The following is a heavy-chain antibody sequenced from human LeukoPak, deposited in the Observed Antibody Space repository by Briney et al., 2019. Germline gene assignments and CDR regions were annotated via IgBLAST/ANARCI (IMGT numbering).Heavy chain of an antibody. D-gene: IGHD5-18*01. V-gene: IGHV1-2*02. CDR3: ARSAYNYGYVYFDH. CDR1: GRTFTGCF. J-gene: IGHJ4*02. CDR2: IDPNSDNI. Sequence: GASVKVSCKASGRTFTGCFIHYVRQAPGQGLEWMGWIDPNSDNIRYSETFKDRVTMTRDTSTNTAYMELSWLRSDDTAVYYCARSAYNYGYVYFDHWGQGTLVIVSS.